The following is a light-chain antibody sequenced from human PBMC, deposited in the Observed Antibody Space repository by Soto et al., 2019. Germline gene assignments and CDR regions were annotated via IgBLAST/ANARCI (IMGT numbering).Light chain of an antibody. V-gene: IGKV3-20*01. CDR2: GAS. CDR1: ESVSSNY. J-gene: IGKJ2*01. Sequence: EIVLTQSPGTLSLSPGERATLSCRASESVSSNYLAWFQQKPGQTPRLLIFGASSRATGFPDRFSSSGSGTDFTLTISRLEPDVVAVYYCQQYGSSPYTFGQGTKLEIK. CDR3: QQYGSSPYT.